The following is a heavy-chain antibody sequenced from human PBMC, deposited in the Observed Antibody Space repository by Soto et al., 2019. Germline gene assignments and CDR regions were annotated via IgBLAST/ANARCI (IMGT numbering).Heavy chain of an antibody. Sequence: AASVKVSCKASEYTFTGYYMHWVRQAPGQGLEWMGWINPNSGGTNYAQKFQGWVTMTRDTSISTAYMELSRLRSDDTAVYYCARHSHSSGWKFDYWGQGTLVTVSS. D-gene: IGHD6-19*01. J-gene: IGHJ4*02. CDR2: INPNSGGT. CDR1: EYTFTGYY. V-gene: IGHV1-2*04. CDR3: ARHSHSSGWKFDY.